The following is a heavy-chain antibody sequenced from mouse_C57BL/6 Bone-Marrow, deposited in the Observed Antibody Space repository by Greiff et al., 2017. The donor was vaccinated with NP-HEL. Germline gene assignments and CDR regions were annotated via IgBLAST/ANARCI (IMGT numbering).Heavy chain of an antibody. D-gene: IGHD1-1*01. CDR2: IYPRSGNT. CDR1: GYTFTSYG. Sequence: VQLQQSGAELARPGASVKLSCKASGYTFTSYGISWVKQRTGQGLEWIGEIYPRSGNTYYNEKFKGKATLTADKSSSTAYMELRSLTSEDSAVYFCARSLITTVVATNYWGLGTTLTVSS. CDR3: ARSLITTVVATNY. V-gene: IGHV1-81*01. J-gene: IGHJ2*01.